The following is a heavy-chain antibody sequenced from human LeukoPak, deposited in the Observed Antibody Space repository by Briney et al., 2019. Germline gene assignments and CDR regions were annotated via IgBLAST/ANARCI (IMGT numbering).Heavy chain of an antibody. CDR3: ARAPGYSGYEFDY. Sequence: SETLSLTCAVSGYSISSGYYWGWIRQPPGKGLEWIGSIYHSGSTNYNPSLKSRVTMSVDTSKNQFSLKLTSVTAADTAVYYCARAPGYSGYEFDYWGQGTLVTVSS. V-gene: IGHV4-38-2*01. CDR2: IYHSGST. CDR1: GYSISSGYY. D-gene: IGHD5-12*01. J-gene: IGHJ4*02.